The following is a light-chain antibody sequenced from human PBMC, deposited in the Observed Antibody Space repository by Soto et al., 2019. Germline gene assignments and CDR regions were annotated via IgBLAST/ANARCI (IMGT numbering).Light chain of an antibody. CDR2: RAF. CDR3: QQYNNWPPCT. CDR1: QSVSSN. Sequence: IRMKQSPATLSVYKGERATLSCRASQSVSSNLAWYQQKPGQAPRLLIYRAFTRATGIPARFSGSGFGTDFTLTISSLQSEDFAVYYCQQYNNWPPCTFGQVTNVAIK. J-gene: IGKJ1*01. V-gene: IGKV3-15*01.